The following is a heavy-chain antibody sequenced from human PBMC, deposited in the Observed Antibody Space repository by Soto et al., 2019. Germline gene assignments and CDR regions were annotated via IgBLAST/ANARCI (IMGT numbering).Heavy chain of an antibody. D-gene: IGHD1-26*01. CDR1: GYNFISYY. J-gene: IGHJ4*02. V-gene: IGHV1-46*01. CDR2: INPGGGST. Sequence: QVQLVQSGAEVKKPGASVKVSCQASGYNFISYYMHWVRQAPGQGLEWMGRINPGGGSTSYAQKFQGRVPMTRDTSTRTVYMELTNLRSDDTAVYYCARDPEWEDFDYWRQGTLVTVSS. CDR3: ARDPEWEDFDY.